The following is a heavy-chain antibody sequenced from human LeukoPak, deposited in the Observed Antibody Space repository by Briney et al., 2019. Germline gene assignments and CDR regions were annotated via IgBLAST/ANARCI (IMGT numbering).Heavy chain of an antibody. CDR3: ASGATVTVPYYYYYGMDV. V-gene: IGHV3-30*03. CDR1: GFTFSSYG. CDR2: ISYDGSNK. J-gene: IGHJ6*02. D-gene: IGHD4-11*01. Sequence: PGRSLGLSCAASGFTFSSYGMHWVRQAPGKGLEWVAVISYDGSNKYYADSVKGRFTISRDNSKNTLYLQMNSLRAEDTAVYYCASGATVTVPYYYYYGMDVWGQGTTVTVSS.